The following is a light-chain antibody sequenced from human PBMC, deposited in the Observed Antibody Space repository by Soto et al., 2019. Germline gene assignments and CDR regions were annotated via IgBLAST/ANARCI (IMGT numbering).Light chain of an antibody. CDR2: EVS. Sequence: QSALTQPASVSASPGQSITISCTGTSSDVGDSKYVSWYQQHPGKAPKLIIYEVSNRPSGVSNHFSASKSGNTASLTISGLRAEDEADYYCSSHTSSGTLVFGGGTKVTVL. CDR1: SSDVGDSKY. J-gene: IGLJ3*02. V-gene: IGLV2-14*01. CDR3: SSHTSSGTLV.